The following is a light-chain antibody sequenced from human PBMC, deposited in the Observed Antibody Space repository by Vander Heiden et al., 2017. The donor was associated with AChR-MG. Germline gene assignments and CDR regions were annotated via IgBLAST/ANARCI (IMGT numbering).Light chain of an antibody. CDR2: SNN. Sequence: QSVLTQPPSASGTPGQPVTISCSGSSANIGSNTVNWYQQLPGTAPKLLIYSNNQRPSGVPDRFSGSKSGTSASLAISGLQAEDEADYYCAAWDDSLKGVFGGGTKLTVL. CDR1: SANIGSNT. CDR3: AAWDDSLKGV. J-gene: IGLJ3*02. V-gene: IGLV1-44*01.